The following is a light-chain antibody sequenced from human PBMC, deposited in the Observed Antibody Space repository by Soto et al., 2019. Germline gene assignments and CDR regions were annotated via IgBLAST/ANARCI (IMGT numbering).Light chain of an antibody. J-gene: IGKJ1*01. Sequence: DIQMTQSPSTLSASVGDRVTITCRASQSISSGLAWYQQKPAKATKLLICKASSLESGVPARLSGSGSGTEFTLTISSLPPDDFATYYCQQYNGYSWTFGQGTKVEIK. CDR2: KAS. V-gene: IGKV1-5*03. CDR3: QQYNGYSWT. CDR1: QSISSG.